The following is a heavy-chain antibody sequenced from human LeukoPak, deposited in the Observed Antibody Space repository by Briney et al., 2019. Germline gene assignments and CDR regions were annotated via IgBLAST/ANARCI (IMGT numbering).Heavy chain of an antibody. J-gene: IGHJ4*02. V-gene: IGHV3-9*01. CDR1: GFTFDDYA. CDR2: ISWNSGSI. CDR3: AKGAVGATKVYFDH. Sequence: PGRSLRLSCAASGFTFDDYAMHWVRQAPGKGLEWVSGISWNSGSIGYADSVKGRFTISRDNAKNSLYLQMNSLRAEDTALYYCAKGAVGATKVYFDHWGQGTLVTVSS. D-gene: IGHD1-26*01.